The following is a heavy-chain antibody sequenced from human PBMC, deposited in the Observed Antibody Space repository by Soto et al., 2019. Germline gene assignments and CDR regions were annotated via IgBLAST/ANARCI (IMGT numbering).Heavy chain of an antibody. D-gene: IGHD3-3*01. V-gene: IGHV4-4*02. CDR2: IYHSGST. J-gene: IGHJ3*02. CDR1: SGSISSSNW. CDR3: ARGGPYYDFWSGYYRATNDAFDI. Sequence: PSETLSLTCAVSSGSISSSNWWSWVRQPPGKGLEWIGEIYHSGSTNYNPSLKSRVTISVDKSKNQFSLKLSSVTAADTAVYYCARGGPYYDFWSGYYRATNDAFDIWGRGTMVTVSS.